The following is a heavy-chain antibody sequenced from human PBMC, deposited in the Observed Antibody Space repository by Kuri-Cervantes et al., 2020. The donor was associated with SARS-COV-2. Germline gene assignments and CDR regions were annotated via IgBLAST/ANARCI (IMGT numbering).Heavy chain of an antibody. CDR2: INPSGGST. V-gene: IGHV1-46*01. D-gene: IGHD2-2*01. J-gene: IGHJ5*02. CDR1: GYTFTSQY. CDR3: ARVGFVVVPAAIRANNWFDP. Sequence: ASVKVSCKASGYTFTSQYLHWVRQAPGQGLEWMGIINPSGGSTGYAQKFQGRVTMTRDTSTSTVYMELSSLRSEDTAVYYCARVGFVVVPAAIRANNWFDPWGQGTLVTVSS.